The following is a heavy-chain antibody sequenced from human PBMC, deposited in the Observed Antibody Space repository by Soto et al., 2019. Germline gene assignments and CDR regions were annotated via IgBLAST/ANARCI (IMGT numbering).Heavy chain of an antibody. CDR2: TYYRSKWYN. Sequence: SQTLSLTCAISGDSVSSNSAAWNWIRQSPSRGLEWLGRTYYRSKWYNDYAVSVKSRITINPDTSKNQFSLQLNSVTPEDTAVYYCARDLGSNWNYVYAFDIWGQGTMVTVSS. J-gene: IGHJ3*02. CDR3: ARDLGSNWNYVYAFDI. D-gene: IGHD1-7*01. V-gene: IGHV6-1*01. CDR1: GDSVSSNSAA.